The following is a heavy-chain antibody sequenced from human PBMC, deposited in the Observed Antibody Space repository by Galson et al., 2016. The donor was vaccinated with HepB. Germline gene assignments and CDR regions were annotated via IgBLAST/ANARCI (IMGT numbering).Heavy chain of an antibody. Sequence: SLRLSCAASGFTSSRYEMNWVRQAPGKGLEWVSYTSSSGTTIYYADSVKGRFTISRDNAKNSLYLQMNSLRAEDTAVYYCAREPVRLDDLLTGPPKNPDYWGQGTLVTVSS. CDR2: TSSSGTTI. J-gene: IGHJ4*02. CDR3: AREPVRLDDLLTGPPKNPDY. V-gene: IGHV3-48*03. D-gene: IGHD3-9*01. CDR1: GFTSSRYE.